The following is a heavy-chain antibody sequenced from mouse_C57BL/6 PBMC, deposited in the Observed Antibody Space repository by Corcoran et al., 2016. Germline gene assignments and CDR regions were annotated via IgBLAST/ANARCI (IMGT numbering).Heavy chain of an antibody. D-gene: IGHD1-1*01. CDR1: GYTFTDYY. V-gene: IGHV1-26*01. CDR3: ANYYGSSWGAMDY. J-gene: IGHJ4*01. CDR2: INPNNGGT. Sequence: EVQLQQSGPELVKPGASVKISCKASGYTFTDYYMNWVKQSHGKSLEWIGDINPNNGGTSYNQKFKGKATLTVDKSSSTAYMELRSLTSEDSAVYYCANYYGSSWGAMDYWGQGTSVTVSS.